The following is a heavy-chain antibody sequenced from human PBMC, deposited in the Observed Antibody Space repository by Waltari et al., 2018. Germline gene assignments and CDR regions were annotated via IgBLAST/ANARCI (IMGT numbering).Heavy chain of an antibody. CDR1: GFTFSDYS. J-gene: IGHJ5*02. CDR3: ARGPPTLTSTTFQSDS. V-gene: IGHV3-11*06. D-gene: IGHD2-2*01. Sequence: QERLVEAGGGLVQAGGSLRLSCGASGFTFSDYSMRWIRQAPGKGLWWVADISSTGRNTDYGDSVRGRFTISRDNTKNSLYLQMHSLRVEDTAVYFCARGPPTLTSTTFQSDSWGQGTLVTVSS. CDR2: ISSTGRNT.